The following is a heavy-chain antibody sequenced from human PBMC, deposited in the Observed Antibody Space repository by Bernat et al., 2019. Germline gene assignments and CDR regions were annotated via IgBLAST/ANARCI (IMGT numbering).Heavy chain of an antibody. CDR3: AREIAYYYDSDAFDI. CDR2: IWYDGSNK. D-gene: IGHD3-22*01. J-gene: IGHJ3*02. V-gene: IGHV3-33*01. Sequence: QVQLVESGGGVVQPGRSLRLSCAASGFTFSSYGMHWVRQAPGKGLEWVAVIWYDGSNKYYADSVEGRFTITRDNSKNTLYLQMNSLRAEDTAVYYCAREIAYYYDSDAFDIWGQGTMVTVSS. CDR1: GFTFSSYG.